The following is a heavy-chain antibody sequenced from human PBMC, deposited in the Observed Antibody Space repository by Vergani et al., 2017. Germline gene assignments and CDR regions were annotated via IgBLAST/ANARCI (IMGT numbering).Heavy chain of an antibody. Sequence: EGQLVESGGDWVQRGGSLRLSCAASGFISSSYWMSWVRQAPGKGLEWVANVNQDGSEKYYVDSVRGRFTISRDNAKNSIYLQMNSLRAEDTAVYFCVRVPLIRRCSGNYRISNYHGMDVWGQGTTVIVSS. D-gene: IGHD3-10*02. CDR2: VNQDGSEK. J-gene: IGHJ6*02. CDR1: GFISSSYW. CDR3: VRVPLIRRCSGNYRISNYHGMDV. V-gene: IGHV3-7*01.